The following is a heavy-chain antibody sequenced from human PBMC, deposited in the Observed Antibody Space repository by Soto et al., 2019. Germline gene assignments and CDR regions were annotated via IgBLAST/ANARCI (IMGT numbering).Heavy chain of an antibody. CDR2: IIPIFGTA. CDR3: ARVVVRGVKNYYGMDV. V-gene: IGHV1-69*13. J-gene: IGHJ6*02. D-gene: IGHD3-10*01. CDR1: GGTFSSYA. Sequence: SVKFSCKASGGTFSSYAISWVRQAPGQGLEWMGGIIPIFGTANYAQKFQGRVTITADESTSTAYMELSSLRSEDTAVYYCARVVVRGVKNYYGMDVWGQGTTVTVSS.